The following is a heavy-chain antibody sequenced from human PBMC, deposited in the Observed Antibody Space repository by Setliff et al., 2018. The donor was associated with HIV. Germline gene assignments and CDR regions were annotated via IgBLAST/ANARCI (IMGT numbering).Heavy chain of an antibody. D-gene: IGHD4-17*01. J-gene: IGHJ4*02. V-gene: IGHV7-4-1*01. CDR3: TRDDYANTDLDF. CDR2: INTNNGNP. CDR1: GYTFTDYG. Sequence: ASVKVSCKASGYTFTDYGINWVRQAPGQGLEWMGWINTNNGNPTYAQGFTGRFVFSSDTSVRTAYPQIVGLKAEDTAVYFCTRDDYANTDLDFWGPGTLVTVSS.